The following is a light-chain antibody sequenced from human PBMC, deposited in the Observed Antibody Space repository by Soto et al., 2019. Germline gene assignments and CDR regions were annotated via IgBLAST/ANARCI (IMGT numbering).Light chain of an antibody. CDR1: SSEVGAYNY. V-gene: IGLV2-11*01. CDR2: DVS. J-gene: IGLJ1*01. Sequence: QSALTQPPSVSGSPGQSVTISCTGTSSEVGAYNYVSWYQQHPGKAPKVLIFDVSKRPSGVPARFSGSKSGNTASLPISVLLAEVDADSYSCSNXGNVEVFRTGTKVPVL. CDR3: CSNXGNVEV.